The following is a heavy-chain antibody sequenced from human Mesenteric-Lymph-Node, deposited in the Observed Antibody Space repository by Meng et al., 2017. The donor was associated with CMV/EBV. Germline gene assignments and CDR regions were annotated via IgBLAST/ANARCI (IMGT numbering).Heavy chain of an antibody. CDR1: GFTFSSYD. D-gene: IGHD3-10*01. CDR2: IRSDGSNK. J-gene: IGHJ4*02. V-gene: IGHV3-30*02. CDR3: VKDERWLGSDN. Sequence: GESLKISCAASGFTFSSYDIHWVRQAPGKGLEWVAFIRSDGSNKYYADSVKGRFTISRDNSKNTLYLQINSLRVEDTAIYYCVKDERWLGSDNWGQGTLVTVSS.